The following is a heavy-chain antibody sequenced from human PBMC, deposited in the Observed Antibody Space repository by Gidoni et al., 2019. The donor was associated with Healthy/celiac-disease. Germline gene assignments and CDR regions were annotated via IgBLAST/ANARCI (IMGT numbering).Heavy chain of an antibody. J-gene: IGHJ3*02. V-gene: IGHV3-53*04. D-gene: IGHD3-22*01. CDR3: ARVGNYYDSSGYSHAFDI. CDR2: IYSGGST. Sequence: EVQLVESGGGLVQPGGSQRLSCAASGFPVRSNYMSWVRQAPGKGLEWVSVIYSGGSTYYADSVKGRFTISRHNSKNTLYLQMNSLRAEDTAVYYCARVGNYYDSSGYSHAFDIWGQGTMVTVSS. CDR1: GFPVRSNY.